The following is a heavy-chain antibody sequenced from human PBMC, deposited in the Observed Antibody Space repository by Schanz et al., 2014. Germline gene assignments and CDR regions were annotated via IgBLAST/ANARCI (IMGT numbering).Heavy chain of an antibody. CDR1: RYTFNTYG. CDR3: ARGTMPGTFDI. V-gene: IGHV1-18*01. D-gene: IGHD2-2*01. J-gene: IGHJ3*02. Sequence: QVQLVQSGPEVKEPGASVKVSCEASRYTFNTYGLNWVRQAPGQGLEWMGWISAYTNNTNYAQKVQGRVTFTADKSTSTAYMELSSLRYEDTALYYCARGTMPGTFDIWGQGTMVTVSS. CDR2: ISAYTNNT.